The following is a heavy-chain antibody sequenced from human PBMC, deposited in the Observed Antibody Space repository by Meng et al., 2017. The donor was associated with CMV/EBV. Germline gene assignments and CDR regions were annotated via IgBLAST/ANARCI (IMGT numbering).Heavy chain of an antibody. D-gene: IGHD6-13*01. CDR3: ARVLRQQLVPGYFDY. V-gene: IGHV1-2*02. J-gene: IGHJ4*02. CDR1: GYTFTGYY. CDR2: INPNSGGT. Sequence: ASVKVSCKASGYTFTGYYMHWVRQAPGQGLEWMGWINPNSGGTNYAQKFQGRVTMTRDTSISTAYMELSRLRSGDTAVYYCARVLRQQLVPGYFDYWGQGTLVTVSS.